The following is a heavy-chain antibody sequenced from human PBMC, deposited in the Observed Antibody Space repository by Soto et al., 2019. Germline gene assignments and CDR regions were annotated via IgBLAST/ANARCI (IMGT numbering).Heavy chain of an antibody. CDR3: ARRTYGSGSRYYSYYYGMDV. V-gene: IGHV5-51*01. Sequence: GESLKISCKGSGYSFTSYWIGWVRQMPGKGLEWMGIIYPGDSDTRYSPSFQGQVTISADKSISTAYLQWSSLKASDTAMYYCARRTYGSGSRYYSYYYGMDVWGQGTTVTVSS. CDR1: GYSFTSYW. D-gene: IGHD3-10*01. CDR2: IYPGDSDT. J-gene: IGHJ6*02.